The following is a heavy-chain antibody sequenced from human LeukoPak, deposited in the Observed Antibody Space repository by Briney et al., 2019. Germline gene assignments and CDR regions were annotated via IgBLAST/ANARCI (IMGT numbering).Heavy chain of an antibody. J-gene: IGHJ5*02. Sequence: ASVKVSCKASGYTFTNYAMNWVRQAPGQGLEWMGWINPNSGGTNYAQKFQGRVTMTRDTSISTAYMELSRLRSDDTAVYYCARNYYYDSSGYWPRSWFDPWGQGTLVTVSS. V-gene: IGHV1-2*02. CDR1: GYTFTNYA. CDR3: ARNYYYDSSGYWPRSWFDP. D-gene: IGHD3-22*01. CDR2: INPNSGGT.